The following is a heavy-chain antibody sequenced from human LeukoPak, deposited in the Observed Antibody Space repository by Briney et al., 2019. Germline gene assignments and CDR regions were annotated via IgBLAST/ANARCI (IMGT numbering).Heavy chain of an antibody. J-gene: IGHJ3*02. CDR1: GFTFSSYW. CDR3: ARDIFFYDILTGYPRGDAFDI. V-gene: IGHV3-7*01. CDR2: IKQDGSEK. D-gene: IGHD3-9*01. Sequence: GGSLRLSCAASGFTFSSYWMSWVRQAPGKGLEWVANIKQDGSEKYYVDSVKGRFTISRDNAKNPLYLQMNSLRAEDTAVYYCARDIFFYDILTGYPRGDAFDIWGQGTMVTVSS.